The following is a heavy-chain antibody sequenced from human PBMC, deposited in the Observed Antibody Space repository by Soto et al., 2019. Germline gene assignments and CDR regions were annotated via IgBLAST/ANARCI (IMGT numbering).Heavy chain of an antibody. J-gene: IGHJ4*02. CDR2: IDVGSGNA. CDR3: ARESRYCSGGSCYFLPGIDY. Sequence: SVKVSCKTSGFTLSSSAVHWVRQARGHRLQWKGWIDVGSGNANYAQMEQERVNNSKDMSTSTAYIEMTRLRPEDTAVYYCARESRYCSGGSCYFLPGIDYWGRG. D-gene: IGHD2-15*01. V-gene: IGHV1-58*01. CDR1: GFTLSSSA.